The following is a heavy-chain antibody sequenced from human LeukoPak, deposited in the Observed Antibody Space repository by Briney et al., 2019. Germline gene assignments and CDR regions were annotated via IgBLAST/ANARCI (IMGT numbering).Heavy chain of an antibody. CDR1: GYTFTSYG. V-gene: IGHV1-18*01. D-gene: IGHD6-13*01. CDR2: ISAYNGNT. Sequence: ASVKVSCKASGYTFTSYGISWVRQAPGQGLEWMGWISAYNGNTNYAQKLQGRVTMTTDTSTSTAYMELRSLRSDDTAVYYCARERIAAAANWFDPWGQGTLVTVSS. CDR3: ARERIAAAANWFDP. J-gene: IGHJ5*02.